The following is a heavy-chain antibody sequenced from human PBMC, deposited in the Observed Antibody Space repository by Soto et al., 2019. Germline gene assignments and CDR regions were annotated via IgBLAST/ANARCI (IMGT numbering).Heavy chain of an antibody. D-gene: IGHD2-8*02. V-gene: IGHV4-39*01. CDR2: IYYSGST. CDR1: GGSISSSSYC. CDR3: AGGRSAGADY. J-gene: IGHJ4*02. Sequence: SETLSLTCTVSGGSISSSSYCWGWIRQPPGKGLEWIGSIYYSGSTYYNPSLKSRVTISVDTSKNQFSLKLSSVTAADTAVYYCAGGRSAGADYWGQGTLVTVSS.